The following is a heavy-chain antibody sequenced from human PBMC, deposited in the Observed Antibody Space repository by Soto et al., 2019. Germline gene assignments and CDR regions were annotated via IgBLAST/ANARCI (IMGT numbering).Heavy chain of an antibody. D-gene: IGHD3-10*01. J-gene: IGHJ5*02. CDR2: IIPIFGTA. Sequence: QVQLVQSGAEVKKPGSSVKVSCKASGGTFSSYAISWVRQAPGQGLEWMGGIIPIFGTANYAQKFQGRVTITADESTRRAYMELSSLRSEDTAVYYCAISYYYGSGSYYSWFDPWGQGTLVTVSS. V-gene: IGHV1-69*12. CDR3: AISYYYGSGSYYSWFDP. CDR1: GGTFSSYA.